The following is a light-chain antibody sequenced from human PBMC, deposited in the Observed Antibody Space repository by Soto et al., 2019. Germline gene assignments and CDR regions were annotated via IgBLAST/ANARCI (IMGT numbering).Light chain of an antibody. V-gene: IGKV3-15*01. CDR1: QSINSN. J-gene: IGKJ1*01. CDR3: QQYNNWPRT. CDR2: GTS. Sequence: IVMTQSPATLSVSLGERATLSCRASQSINSNLAWYQQKPGQAPRLLIYGTSTRATGIPARFSGSGSGTEFTLTISSLQSEDFAVYYCQQYNNWPRTFGQGTKVDIK.